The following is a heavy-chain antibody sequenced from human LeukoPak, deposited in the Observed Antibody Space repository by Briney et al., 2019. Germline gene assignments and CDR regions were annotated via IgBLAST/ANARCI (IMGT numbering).Heavy chain of an antibody. J-gene: IGHJ4*02. CDR3: ATSTAAAGTD. CDR1: GFPFNAYW. Sequence: PGGSLRLSCAASGFPFNAYWMTWVRQAPGKGLKWVANIKQDGSEKYYVDSVKGRFTISRDNAQNSLYLQMNSLRAEDTAIYYCATSTAAAGTDWGQGTLVTVSS. CDR2: IKQDGSEK. D-gene: IGHD6-13*01. V-gene: IGHV3-7*03.